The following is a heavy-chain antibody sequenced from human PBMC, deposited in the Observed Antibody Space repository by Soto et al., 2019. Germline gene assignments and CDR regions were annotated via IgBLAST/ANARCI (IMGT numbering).Heavy chain of an antibody. Sequence: QVRLQESGPGLVKPSETLFLSCLVSGDSVGNGPYYWSWIRQSPGEGLEWIAYIYSSGSTNVNPSLESRVNPSIDMSKNQFFLELRSVTAADAAVYFCARVGSSGYSGGCYYYYGLGVWGQGTTVAISS. CDR2: IYSSGST. V-gene: IGHV4-61*01. CDR1: GDSVGNGPYY. D-gene: IGHD6-19*01. J-gene: IGHJ6*02. CDR3: ARVGSSGYSGGCYYYYGLGV.